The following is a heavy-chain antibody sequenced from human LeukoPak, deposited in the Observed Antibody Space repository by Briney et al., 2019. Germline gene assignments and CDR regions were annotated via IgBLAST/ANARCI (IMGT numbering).Heavy chain of an antibody. CDR1: GDSVSSKSAA. V-gene: IGHV6-1*01. Sequence: SQTLSLTCDISGDSVSSKSAAWNWIRQSPSRGLEWLGRTYYRSKWYNDYAISVKSRITINPDTSKNQFSLQLNSVTPEDTAVYYCARGGVGAEKMGIDYWGQGTLVTVSS. CDR2: TYYRSKWYN. J-gene: IGHJ4*02. CDR3: ARGGVGAEKMGIDY. D-gene: IGHD1-26*01.